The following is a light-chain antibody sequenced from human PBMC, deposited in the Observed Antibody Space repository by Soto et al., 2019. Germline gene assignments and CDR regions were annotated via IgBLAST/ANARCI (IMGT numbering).Light chain of an antibody. J-gene: IGKJ1*01. CDR3: QQYNDNWT. Sequence: DIHMTQSPSTLSASVGDRVTMTCRASQSISSWLAWYQQKPGQAPKLLIYKASTLQSGVPSRFSGSGSGTEFTLAISSLQPDDSATYYCQQYNDNWTFGQGTKV. V-gene: IGKV1-5*03. CDR2: KAS. CDR1: QSISSW.